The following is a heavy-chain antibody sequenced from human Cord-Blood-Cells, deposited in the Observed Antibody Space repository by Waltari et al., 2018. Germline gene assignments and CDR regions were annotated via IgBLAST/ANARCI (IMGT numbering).Heavy chain of an antibody. CDR1: GGTFSSYA. CDR3: ARGSTHYDFWSGYDY. CDR2: IIPIFGTA. Sequence: QVQLVQSGAEVKKPGSSVKVSCKASGGTFSSYAISWVRQAPGQGLEGMGGIIPIFGTANYAQKFQGRVTITADESTSTAYMELSSPRSEDTAVYYCARGSTHYDFWSGYDYWGQGTLVTVSS. V-gene: IGHV1-69*01. D-gene: IGHD3-3*01. J-gene: IGHJ4*02.